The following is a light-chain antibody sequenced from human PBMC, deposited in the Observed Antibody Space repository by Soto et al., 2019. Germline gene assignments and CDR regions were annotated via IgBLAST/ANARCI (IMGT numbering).Light chain of an antibody. CDR1: QSVSRY. CDR2: DAS. V-gene: IGKV3-11*01. CDR3: QQRSNWPHT. Sequence: EIVLTQSPATLSLSPGQRVTLSCRASQSVSRYLAWYQQKPGQAPRLLIYDASNRATGIPARFSGSGSGTDFTLTIRSLEPEDFAVYYCQQRSNWPHTFGQGTKLEIK. J-gene: IGKJ2*01.